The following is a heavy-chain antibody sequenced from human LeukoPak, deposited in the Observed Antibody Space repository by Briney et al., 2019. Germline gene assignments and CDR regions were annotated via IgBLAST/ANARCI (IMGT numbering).Heavy chain of an antibody. CDR2: ISYDGSNK. Sequence: PGGSLRLSCAASGFTFSSYGMHWVRQAPGKGLEWVAVISYDGSNKYYADSVKGRFTISRDNSKNTLYLQMNSLRAEDTAVYYCAKDWAWTQYNYYGMDVWGQGTTVTVSS. J-gene: IGHJ6*02. V-gene: IGHV3-30*18. CDR3: AKDWAWTQYNYYGMDV. D-gene: IGHD3/OR15-3a*01. CDR1: GFTFSSYG.